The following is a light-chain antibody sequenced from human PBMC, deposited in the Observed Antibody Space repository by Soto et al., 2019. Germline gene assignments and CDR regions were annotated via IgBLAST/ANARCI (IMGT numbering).Light chain of an antibody. V-gene: IGLV2-23*01. CDR2: EGS. J-gene: IGLJ1*01. CDR1: SSNIGSYNL. CDR3: CSFAGTGTQYV. Sequence: ALTQPAAVSGSLGQSITISCTGTSSNIGSYNLVSWYQHQPGKAPKIIIFEGSKRPSGVSNRFSGSRSGNTASLTISGLQAEDEADYYCCSFAGTGTQYVFGSGTKVTVL.